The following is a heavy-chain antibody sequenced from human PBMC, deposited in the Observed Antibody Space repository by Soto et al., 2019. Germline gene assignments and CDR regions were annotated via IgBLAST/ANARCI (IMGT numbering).Heavy chain of an antibody. CDR1: GYTFTGYY. D-gene: IGHD6-13*01. CDR3: ARDRWPAAAGLNWFDP. CDR2: INPNSGGT. J-gene: IGHJ5*02. V-gene: IGHV1-2*04. Sequence: QVQLVQSGAEVKKPGASVKVSCKASGYTFTGYYTHWVRQAPGQGLEWMGWINPNSGGTNYAQKFQGWVTMTRDTSISTAYMELSRLRSDDTAVYYCARDRWPAAAGLNWFDPWGQGTLVTVSS.